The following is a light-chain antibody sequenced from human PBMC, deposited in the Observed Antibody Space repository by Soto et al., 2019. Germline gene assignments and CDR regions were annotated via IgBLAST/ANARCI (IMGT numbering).Light chain of an antibody. CDR2: AAS. CDR1: QSIRTY. J-gene: IGKJ1*01. CDR3: QQTYSNPRT. Sequence: DIQMTQSPSSLSASVGDRVTITCRASQSIRTYLNWYKQKPGKAPKFLIYAASTLQSGVPSRFSGSGSGTDFTLTISSLQPEDFATYYCQQTYSNPRTFGQGTKVDIK. V-gene: IGKV1-39*01.